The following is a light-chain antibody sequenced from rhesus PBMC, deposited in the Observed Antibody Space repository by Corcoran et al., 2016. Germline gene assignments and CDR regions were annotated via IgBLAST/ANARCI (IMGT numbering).Light chain of an antibody. Sequence: DIQMTQSPSSLSASVGDRVTITCRASENINNSLNWYQQKPRKAPKLLIYKASTLQNGVPSRVIGSGSGTYYRFTISSLQPEDVATYYCQYGYGILITFGPGTKLDLK. J-gene: IGKJ3*01. CDR2: KAS. CDR3: QYGYGILIT. V-gene: IGKV1-74*01. CDR1: ENINNS.